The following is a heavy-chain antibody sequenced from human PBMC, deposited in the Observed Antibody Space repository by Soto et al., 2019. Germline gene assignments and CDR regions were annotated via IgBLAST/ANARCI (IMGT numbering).Heavy chain of an antibody. CDR2: IRAKTNNYAT. Sequence: EVQLVESGGGLVQPGGSLKLSCAASGFIFSDSAVHWVRQASGKGLEWVGRIRAKTNNYATAYVASVQGRFTVSRDDSKNTAYLQMSSLTTEDTAMYYCIRLEESGCSGDRCYSGFDHWGQGTLVTVSS. CDR3: IRLEESGCSGDRCYSGFDH. V-gene: IGHV3-73*02. D-gene: IGHD2-15*01. CDR1: GFIFSDSA. J-gene: IGHJ4*02.